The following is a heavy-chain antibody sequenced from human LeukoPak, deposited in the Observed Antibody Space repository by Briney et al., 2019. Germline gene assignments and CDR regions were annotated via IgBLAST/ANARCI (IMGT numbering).Heavy chain of an antibody. D-gene: IGHD6-6*01. CDR2: IYYSGST. V-gene: IGHV4-39*07. CDR1: GGSTSSSSYY. CDR3: AREGSSDNWFDP. J-gene: IGHJ5*02. Sequence: SETLSLTCTVSGGSTSSSSYYWGWIRQPPGKGLEWIGSIYYSGSTNYNPSLKSRVTISVDTSKNQFSLKLSSVTAADTAVYYCAREGSSDNWFDPWGQGTLVTLSS.